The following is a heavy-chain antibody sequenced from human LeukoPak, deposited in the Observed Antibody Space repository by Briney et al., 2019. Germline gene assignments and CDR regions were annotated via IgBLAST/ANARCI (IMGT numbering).Heavy chain of an antibody. D-gene: IGHD2-2*01. Sequence: SETLSLTCTVSGGSISSYYWSWIRQPPGEGLEWIGYIYYSGSTNYNPSLKSRVTISVDTSKNQFSLKLSSVTAADTAVYYCARNRSYQLLTFDYWGQGTLVTVSS. CDR1: GGSISSYY. J-gene: IGHJ4*02. CDR3: ARNRSYQLLTFDY. V-gene: IGHV4-59*01. CDR2: IYYSGST.